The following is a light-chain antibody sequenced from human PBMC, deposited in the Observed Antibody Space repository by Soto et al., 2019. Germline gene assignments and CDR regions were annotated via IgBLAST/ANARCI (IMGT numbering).Light chain of an antibody. CDR3: SSYAGSNNFV. J-gene: IGLJ1*01. Sequence: QSVLTQPPGAAGFPGHSVTVSCTGASSYIGYYDYVSRYQQHPAKAPKLVIYEVTKRPSGVPDRVSASKSGNTASLTVSGLRAEDEADYYCSSYAGSNNFVFGSGTKVNVL. CDR1: SSYIGYYDY. V-gene: IGLV2-8*01. CDR2: EVT.